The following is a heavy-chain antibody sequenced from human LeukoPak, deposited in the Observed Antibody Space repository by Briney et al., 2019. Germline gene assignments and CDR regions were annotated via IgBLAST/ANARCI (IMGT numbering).Heavy chain of an antibody. D-gene: IGHD1-26*01. Sequence: PGGSLRLSCAASGFTVGNNYMAWVRQVPGKGLEWVSFIYSGGSTYYADSVKGRFSISRDSSKNTMYLQMNSLRVEDTAVYYCAKGHGWEASYYYYYMDVWGKGTTVTISS. V-gene: IGHV3-66*01. J-gene: IGHJ6*03. CDR1: GFTVGNNY. CDR2: IYSGGST. CDR3: AKGHGWEASYYYYYMDV.